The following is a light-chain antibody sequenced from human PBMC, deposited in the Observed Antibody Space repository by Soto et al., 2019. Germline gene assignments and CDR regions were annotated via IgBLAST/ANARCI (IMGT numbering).Light chain of an antibody. V-gene: IGKV3-20*01. CDR3: QQYGSSPPYT. CDR2: GAS. CDR1: QSVSRSY. Sequence: EIVLTQSPGTLSLSPGERATLSCRPSQSVSRSYLAWYQQKPGQAPRLLIYGASTTATGIPDRFSGSGSGTDFTLTISRLEPEDFAVYYCQQYGSSPPYTFGQGTKLEIK. J-gene: IGKJ2*01.